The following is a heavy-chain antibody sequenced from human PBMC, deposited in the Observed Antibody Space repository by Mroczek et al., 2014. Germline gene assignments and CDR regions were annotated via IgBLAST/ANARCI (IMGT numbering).Heavy chain of an antibody. CDR1: GYSFTSYW. D-gene: IGHD3-10*01. CDR3: ARMERYYYGSGRPIWYSNWFDP. J-gene: IGHJ5*02. V-gene: IGHV5-51*03. Sequence: VQLVQSGAEVKKPGESLKISCKGSGYSFTSYWIGWVRQMPGKGLEWMGIIYPGDSDTRYSPSFQGQVTISADKSISTAYLQWSSLKASDTAMYYCARMERYYYGSGRPIWYSNWFDPGAREPWSPSPQ. CDR2: IYPGDSDT.